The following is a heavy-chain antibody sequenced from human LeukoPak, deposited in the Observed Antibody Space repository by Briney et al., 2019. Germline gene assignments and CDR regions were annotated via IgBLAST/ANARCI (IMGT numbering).Heavy chain of an antibody. J-gene: IGHJ6*02. CDR2: IDPSDSYT. V-gene: IGHV5-10-1*01. D-gene: IGHD4-11*01. Sequence: KAGESLKISCKGSGYSFTSYWISWVRQMPGKGLEWMGRIDPSDSYTNYGPSFQGHVTISADKSISTAYLQWSSLKASDTAMYYCARRRGLQYYYGMDVWGQGTTVTVSS. CDR3: ARRRGLQYYYGMDV. CDR1: GYSFTSYW.